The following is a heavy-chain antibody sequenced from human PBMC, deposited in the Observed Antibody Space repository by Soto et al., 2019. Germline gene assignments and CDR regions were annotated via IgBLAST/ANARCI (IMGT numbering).Heavy chain of an antibody. CDR1: GFTVSSNY. J-gene: IGHJ4*02. CDR2: IYSGGST. CDR3: ARVRGYYDILTGYPHHSFDY. Sequence: GGSLRLSCAASGFTVSSNYMSWVRQAPGKGLEWVSVIYSGGSTYYADSVKGRFTISRDNSKNTLYLQMNSLRAEDTAVYYCARVRGYYDILTGYPHHSFDYWGQGTLVTVSS. D-gene: IGHD3-9*01. V-gene: IGHV3-53*01.